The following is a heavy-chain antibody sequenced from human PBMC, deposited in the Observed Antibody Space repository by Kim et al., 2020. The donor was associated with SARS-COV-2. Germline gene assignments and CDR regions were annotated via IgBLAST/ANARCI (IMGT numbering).Heavy chain of an antibody. CDR3: ARDNIDWAFDI. V-gene: IGHV1-46*04. CDR2: ITPIDGFT. CDR1: GYRFTSNK. D-gene: IGHD2-21*01. Sequence: ASVKVSCKASGYRFTSNKMHWVRQAPGQGLEWMGIITPIDGFTVYAQNLQGRVTLTRDTSTNTVYMELSSLRSDDTAVYYCARDNIDWAFDIWGQGTMVIVSS. J-gene: IGHJ3*02.